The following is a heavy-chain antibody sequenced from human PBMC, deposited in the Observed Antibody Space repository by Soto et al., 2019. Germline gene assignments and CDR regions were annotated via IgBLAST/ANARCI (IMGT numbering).Heavy chain of an antibody. V-gene: IGHV4-4*07. CDR1: GGSITNYY. CDR2: MYTKERT. J-gene: IGHJ5*02. Sequence: QVQLQQSGPGLVKASETLSLTCTVSGGSITNYYWSWIRQPAGKGLEWIGRMYTKERTNYNLSFKSRVTMSVETSKHQFSLKLNAVTAADTAVYYCARDDYKDGGNNWFDPWGQGTLVTVSS. D-gene: IGHD3-16*01. CDR3: ARDDYKDGGNNWFDP.